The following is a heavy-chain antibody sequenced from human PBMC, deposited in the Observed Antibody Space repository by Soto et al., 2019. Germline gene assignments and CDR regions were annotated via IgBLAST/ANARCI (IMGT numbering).Heavy chain of an antibody. V-gene: IGHV4-59*01. D-gene: IGHD3-9*01. J-gene: IGHJ5*02. CDR1: GGSISNYY. CDR2: VYYSGST. Sequence: ETLSLTCTVSGGSISNYYWTWVRQPPGKGLEWIGYVYYSGSTNYNPSLESRVTISIDASKNQFSLKMKSVTAADTAVYYCVRDYLLTGFDPWGQGALVTVPQ. CDR3: VRDYLLTGFDP.